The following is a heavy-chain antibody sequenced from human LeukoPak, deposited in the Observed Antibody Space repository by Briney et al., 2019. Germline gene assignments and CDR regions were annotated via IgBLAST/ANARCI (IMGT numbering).Heavy chain of an antibody. CDR1: GFTFSNYA. CDR3: AKGSHDSGGYYTSRYYFYMDV. CDR2: ISGSGESK. Sequence: GGSLRLSCAVSGFTFSNYAMSWVRQAPGKGPEWVSGISGSGESKYYADSVKGRFTISRDIAKNTLYLQMSSLRVEDTALYYCAKGSHDSGGYYTSRYYFYMDVWGKGTTVTVSS. J-gene: IGHJ6*03. V-gene: IGHV3-23*01. D-gene: IGHD3-10*01.